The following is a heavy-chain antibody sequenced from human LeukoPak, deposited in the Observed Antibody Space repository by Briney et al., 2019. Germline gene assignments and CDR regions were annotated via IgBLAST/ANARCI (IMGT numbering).Heavy chain of an antibody. J-gene: IGHJ5*02. CDR1: GYTLTELS. D-gene: IGHD6-13*01. CDR3: ARSQQLTGWFDP. V-gene: IGHV1-24*01. CDR2: FDPEDGET. Sequence: ASVKVSCKVSGYTLTELSMHWVRQAPGKGLEWMGGFDPEDGETIYAQKFQGRVTMTEDTSTDTAYMELSRLRSDDTAVYYCARSQQLTGWFDPWGQGTLVTVSS.